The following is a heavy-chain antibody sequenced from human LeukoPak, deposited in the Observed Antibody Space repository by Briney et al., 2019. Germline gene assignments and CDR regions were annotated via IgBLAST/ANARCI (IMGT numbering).Heavy chain of an antibody. D-gene: IGHD3-22*01. Sequence: GGSLRLSCAASGFTFTTYWMSWVRQAPGKGLEWVANIKQDGNEKYYVDSVKGRFTISRDNAKNSLYLQMNSLRAEDTALYYCARENTMIVVENWFDPWGQGTLVTVSS. V-gene: IGHV3-7*03. J-gene: IGHJ5*02. CDR3: ARENTMIVVENWFDP. CDR2: IKQDGNEK. CDR1: GFTFTTYW.